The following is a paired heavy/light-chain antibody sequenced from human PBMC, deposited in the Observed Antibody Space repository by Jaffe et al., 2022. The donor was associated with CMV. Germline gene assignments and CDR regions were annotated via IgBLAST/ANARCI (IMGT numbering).Heavy chain of an antibody. V-gene: IGHV3-74*01. CDR2: INTDGSTT. J-gene: IGHJ4*02. CDR1: GFTFSNYW. Sequence: EVQLVESGGGLVQPGGSLRLSCSGSGFTFSNYWMHWVRQTPEKGLMWVSRINTDGSTTIYADSVKGRFTISRDNAKNTLYLQMSSLRAEDTAVYFCIRSGGWPDYWGQGTLVTVSS. CDR3: IRSGGWPDY. D-gene: IGHD6-19*01.
Light chain of an antibody. Sequence: DIVMTQSPDSLAVSLGERATINCKSSQSVLYSSNNKHYLAWHQQKPGQPPKLLIYWASTRESGVPDRFSGSGSGTDFTLTISSLQAEDVAVYYCQQYYTTPWTFGQGTKVEIK. V-gene: IGKV4-1*01. CDR2: WAS. J-gene: IGKJ1*01. CDR1: QSVLYSSNNKHY. CDR3: QQYYTTPWT.